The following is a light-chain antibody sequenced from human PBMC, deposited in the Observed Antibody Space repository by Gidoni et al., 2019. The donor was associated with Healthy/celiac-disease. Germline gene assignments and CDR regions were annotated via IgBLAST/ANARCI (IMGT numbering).Light chain of an antibody. V-gene: IGKV3-11*01. CDR2: DAS. CDR1: QSVSSY. Sequence: EIVLTQSPATLSLSPGEIATLSCRASQSVSSYLAWYQQKPGQAPRLLIYDASNRATGIPARFSGSGSETDFTLTISSLEPEDFAVYYCQQRSNWPPMYTFGQGTKLEIK. J-gene: IGKJ2*01. CDR3: QQRSNWPPMYT.